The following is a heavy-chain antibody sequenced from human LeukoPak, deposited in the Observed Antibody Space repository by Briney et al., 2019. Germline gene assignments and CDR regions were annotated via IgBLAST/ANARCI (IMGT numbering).Heavy chain of an antibody. Sequence: SETLSLTCTVSGGAISSYYWSWIRQPPGKGLEWIGYIYYSGSTNYNPSLKSRVTISVDTSKNQFSLKLSSVTAADTAVYYCARASGWFGEFYYFDYWGQGTLVTVSS. J-gene: IGHJ4*02. V-gene: IGHV4-59*08. CDR3: ARASGWFGEFYYFDY. D-gene: IGHD3-10*01. CDR1: GGAISSYY. CDR2: IYYSGST.